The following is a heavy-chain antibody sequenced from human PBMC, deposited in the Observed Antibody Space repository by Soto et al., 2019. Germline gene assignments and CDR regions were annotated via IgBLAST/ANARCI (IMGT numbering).Heavy chain of an antibody. D-gene: IGHD3-22*01. Sequence: QVPLVQSGAAVKKPGSSVKVSCKASGGTFSSYAISWVRQAPGQGLAWMGGIIPIFGTANYAQKFQGRVTITADESTSTACMELSSLRSEDTAVYYCTFTYYYDSSGYTDFQHWGQGTLVTVSS. CDR1: GGTFSSYA. CDR2: IIPIFGTA. V-gene: IGHV1-69*01. CDR3: TFTYYYDSSGYTDFQH. J-gene: IGHJ1*01.